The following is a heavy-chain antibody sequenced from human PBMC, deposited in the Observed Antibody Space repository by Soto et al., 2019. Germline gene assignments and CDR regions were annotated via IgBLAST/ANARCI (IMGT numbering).Heavy chain of an antibody. D-gene: IGHD2-21*01. J-gene: IGHJ5*02. Sequence: PSETLSLTCTVSGGSVSSGSYYWSWIRQPPGKGLEWIGYIYYSGSTNYNPSLKSRVTISVDTSKNQFSLKLSSVTAADTAMYYCARNGDCARPGCIVGWFDPWGPGTLVT. V-gene: IGHV4-61*01. CDR3: ARNGDCARPGCIVGWFDP. CDR1: GGSVSSGSYY. CDR2: IYYSGST.